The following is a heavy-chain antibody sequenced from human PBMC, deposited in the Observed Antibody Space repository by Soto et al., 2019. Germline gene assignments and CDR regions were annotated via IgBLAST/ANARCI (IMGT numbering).Heavy chain of an antibody. D-gene: IGHD2-21*01. V-gene: IGHV3-48*02. CDR2: ISSSSSTI. Sequence: GGSLRLSCAASGFNFNIYSMNWVRQAPGKGLEWVSYISSSSSTIYYADSVKGRFTISRDNAENSLYLQMNSLRDEDTAIYYCAGDSAYAFDIWGQGTMVTVSS. J-gene: IGHJ3*02. CDR1: GFNFNIYS. CDR3: AGDSAYAFDI.